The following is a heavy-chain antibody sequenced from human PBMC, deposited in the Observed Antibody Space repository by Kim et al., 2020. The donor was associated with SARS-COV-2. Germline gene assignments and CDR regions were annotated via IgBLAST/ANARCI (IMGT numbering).Heavy chain of an antibody. D-gene: IGHD3-16*01. CDR1: GASVSSSGHF. J-gene: IGHJ5*02. Sequence: SETLSLTCTVSGASVSSSGHFWSWIRQAPGKELEWIGYVYHTGSAKSNPSLESRVTLSVDTSRSQFSLTLMSVTAADTAVYYCARVTFAGFFQLLGDFDP. V-gene: IGHV4-61*08. CDR2: VYHTGSA. CDR3: ARVTFAGFFQLLGDFDP.